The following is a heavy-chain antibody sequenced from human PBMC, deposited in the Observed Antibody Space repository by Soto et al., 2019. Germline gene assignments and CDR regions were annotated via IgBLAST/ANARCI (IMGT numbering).Heavy chain of an antibody. V-gene: IGHV1-18*01. CDR1: GYTFTSYG. D-gene: IGHD4-17*01. Sequence: GASVKVSCKASGYTFTSYGISWVRQAPGQGLEWMGWISAYNGNTNYAQKLQGRVTMTTDTSTSTAYMELSSLRSEDTAVYYCARDDDYGGNRWYFDLWGRGTLVTVSS. CDR3: ARDDDYGGNRWYFDL. CDR2: ISAYNGNT. J-gene: IGHJ2*01.